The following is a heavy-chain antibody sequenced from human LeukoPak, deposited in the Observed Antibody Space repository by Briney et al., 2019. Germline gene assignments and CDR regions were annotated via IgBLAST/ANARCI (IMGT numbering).Heavy chain of an antibody. CDR1: GGSISSYY. CDR3: ARSPWIQLWLSD. V-gene: IGHV4-59*01. CDR2: IYYSGST. D-gene: IGHD5-18*01. J-gene: IGHJ4*02. Sequence: PSETLSLTCTVSGGSISSYYWSWIRQPPGKGLEWIGSIYYSGSTNYNPSLKSRVTISVDTSKNQFSLKLSSVTAADTAVYYCARSPWIQLWLSDWGQGTLVTVSS.